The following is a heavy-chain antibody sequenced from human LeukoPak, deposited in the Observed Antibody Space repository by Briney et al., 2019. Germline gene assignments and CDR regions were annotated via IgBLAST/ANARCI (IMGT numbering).Heavy chain of an antibody. CDR2: INHSGST. D-gene: IGHD6-6*01. CDR3: ARRVGIAARLTPYDY. CDR1: GGSFSGYY. Sequence: SETLSLTCAVYGGSFSGYYWSWIRQPPGKGREWIGEINHSGSTNYNPSLKSRVTISVDTSKNQFSLKLSSVTAAGTAVYYCARRVGIAARLTPYDYWGQGTLVTVFS. V-gene: IGHV4-34*01. J-gene: IGHJ4*02.